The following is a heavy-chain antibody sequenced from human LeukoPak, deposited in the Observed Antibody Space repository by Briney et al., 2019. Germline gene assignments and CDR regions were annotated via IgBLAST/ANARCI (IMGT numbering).Heavy chain of an antibody. CDR3: ARRPPSHITMIVDNAFDI. CDR1: GFTFSDYY. J-gene: IGHJ3*02. V-gene: IGHV3-11*04. Sequence: GGSLRLSCAASGFTFSDYYMSWIRQAPGKGLEWVSYISSSGSTIYYADSVKGRFTISRDNAKNSLYLQMNSLRAEDTAVYYCARRPPSHITMIVDNAFDIWGQGTMVTVSS. D-gene: IGHD3-22*01. CDR2: ISSSGSTI.